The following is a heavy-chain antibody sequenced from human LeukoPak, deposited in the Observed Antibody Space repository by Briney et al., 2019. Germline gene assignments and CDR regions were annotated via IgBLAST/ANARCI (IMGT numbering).Heavy chain of an antibody. CDR1: GFTFSSSA. CDR2: IVSNGGRT. D-gene: IGHD6-19*01. V-gene: IGHV3-64*01. J-gene: IGHJ3*02. CDR3: ARDGPYSSGWDAFDI. Sequence: GASLRLSCAASGFTFSSSAMHWVRQAPGKVLEYVSGIVSNGGRTCYANSVKGRFTISRDNSKNTLYLQMGSLRGEDMAVYYCARDGPYSSGWDAFDIWGQGTVVTVSS.